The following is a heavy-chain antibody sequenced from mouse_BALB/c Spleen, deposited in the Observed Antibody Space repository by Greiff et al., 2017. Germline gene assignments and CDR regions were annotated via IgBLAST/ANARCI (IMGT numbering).Heavy chain of an antibody. CDR2: ISYDGSN. Sequence: EVKLQESGPGLVKPSQSLSFTCSVTGYSITSGYYWNWIRQFPGNKLEWMGYISYDGSNNYNPSLKNRISITRDTSKNQFFLKLNSVTTEDTATYYCARESDIDYAMDYWGQGTSVTVSS. V-gene: IGHV3-6*02. J-gene: IGHJ4*01. CDR1: GYSITSGYY. CDR3: ARESDIDYAMDY.